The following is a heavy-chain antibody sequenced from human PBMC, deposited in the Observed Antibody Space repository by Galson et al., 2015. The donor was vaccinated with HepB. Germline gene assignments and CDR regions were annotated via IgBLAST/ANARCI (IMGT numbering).Heavy chain of an antibody. V-gene: IGHV3-53*04. Sequence: SLRLSCAGSGLNVSDNYMSWVRQAPGKGLEWVSIIFTGGSTYYADSVRGRFTISRHISKNTLYLEMSSLRLEDTAVYYCVRDECAGGFDPWGQGALVTVSS. J-gene: IGHJ5*02. D-gene: IGHD3-3*01. CDR2: IFTGGST. CDR1: GLNVSDNY. CDR3: VRDECAGGFDP.